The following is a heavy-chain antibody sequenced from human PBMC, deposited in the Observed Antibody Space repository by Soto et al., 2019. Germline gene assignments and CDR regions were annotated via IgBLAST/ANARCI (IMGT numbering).Heavy chain of an antibody. CDR1: GYTFTNFG. V-gene: IGHV1-18*01. J-gene: IGHJ3*02. D-gene: IGHD2-15*01. CDR2: IGTYNGRT. Sequence: ASVKVSCKTSGYTFTNFGISWVRQAPGQGLEWMGWIGTYNGRTSYAKKFQGRVTMTTDTSTSTAYMELWGLRSDDTALYYYARDFFCSGGRCSDVFDIWGQGTMVTVSS. CDR3: ARDFFCSGGRCSDVFDI.